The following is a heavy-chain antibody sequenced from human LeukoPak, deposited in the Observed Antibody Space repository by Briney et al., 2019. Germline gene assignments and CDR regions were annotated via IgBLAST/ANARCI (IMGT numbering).Heavy chain of an antibody. V-gene: IGHV1-8*03. Sequence: ASVKVSCKASGYTFTSYGINWVRQATGQGLEWMGWMNPNSGNTGYAQKFQGRVTITRNTSISTAYMELSSLRSEDTAVYYCARGPSFIRGYCSSTSCLRAFDIWGQGTMVTVSS. CDR2: MNPNSGNT. J-gene: IGHJ3*02. CDR3: ARGPSFIRGYCSSTSCLRAFDI. CDR1: GYTFTSYG. D-gene: IGHD2-2*01.